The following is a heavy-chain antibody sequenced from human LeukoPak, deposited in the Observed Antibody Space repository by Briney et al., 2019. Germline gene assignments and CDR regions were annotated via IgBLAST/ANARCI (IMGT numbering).Heavy chain of an antibody. D-gene: IGHD1-26*01. V-gene: IGHV4-4*02. Sequence: PSGTLPLTCAVSGGSICSSNWWSWVRQPPGKGLEWIGEIYHSGSTNYNPSLKSRVTISVDKSKNQFSLKLSSVTAADTAVYYCARGFLTQRVGATTPIRVAFDIWGQGTMVTVSS. J-gene: IGHJ3*02. CDR2: IYHSGST. CDR1: GGSICSSNW. CDR3: ARGFLTQRVGATTPIRVAFDI.